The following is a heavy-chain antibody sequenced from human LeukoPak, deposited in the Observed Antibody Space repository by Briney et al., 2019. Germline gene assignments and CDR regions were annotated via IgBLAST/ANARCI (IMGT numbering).Heavy chain of an antibody. CDR1: GFTVISND. D-gene: IGHD1-14*01. V-gene: IGHV3-53*01. CDR3: ARGVEPLAANTLAY. Sequence: GGSLRLSCAASGFTVISNDMTWVRQAPGKGLEWVSVLYSDGNTKYADSVQGRFTISRDNSKNTLYLEMSSLSPDDTAVYYCARGVEPLAANTLAYWGQGTLVTVSS. J-gene: IGHJ4*02. CDR2: LYSDGNT.